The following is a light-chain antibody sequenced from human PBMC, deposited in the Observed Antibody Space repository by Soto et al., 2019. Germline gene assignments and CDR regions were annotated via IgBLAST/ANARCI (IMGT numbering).Light chain of an antibody. J-gene: IGLJ3*02. CDR3: ASWDDSLTAWV. V-gene: IGLV1-44*01. Sequence: QPVLTQPPSTSGTPGQTVTISCSGSSSNIGSNTVNWYHQFPGTTPTLLIYSNDQRPSWGPSRFSGSESGTSAALAISGLHSADEDDDYCASWDDSLTAWVFGGGTKLTVL. CDR1: SSNIGSNT. CDR2: SND.